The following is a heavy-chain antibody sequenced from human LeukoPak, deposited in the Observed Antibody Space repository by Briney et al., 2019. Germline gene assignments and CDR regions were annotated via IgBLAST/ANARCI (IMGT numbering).Heavy chain of an antibody. J-gene: IGHJ4*02. CDR3: ARSASIAVAVD. V-gene: IGHV3-48*03. CDR1: GFTFSSYE. Sequence: GGSLRLSCAASGFTFSSYEMNWVRQAPGKGLEWVSYISSSGSTIYYADSVKGRFTISRDNAKKSLYLQMNSLRAEDTAVYYCARSASIAVAVDWGQGTLVTVSS. D-gene: IGHD6-19*01. CDR2: ISSSGSTI.